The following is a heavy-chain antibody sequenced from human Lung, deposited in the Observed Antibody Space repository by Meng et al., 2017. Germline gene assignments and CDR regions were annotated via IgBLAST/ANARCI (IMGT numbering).Heavy chain of an antibody. D-gene: IGHD6-13*01. CDR3: ARSKSIAAAGGY. J-gene: IGHJ4*02. Sequence: QVQLGQSGAEGKKSGASGKVCCKASGYTFTNYAMHWVRQAPGQRLEWMGWINAGNGNTKYSQKFQGRVTITRDTSASTAYMELSSLRSEDTAVYYCARSKSIAAAGGYWGQGTLVTVSS. V-gene: IGHV1-3*01. CDR1: GYTFTNYA. CDR2: INAGNGNT.